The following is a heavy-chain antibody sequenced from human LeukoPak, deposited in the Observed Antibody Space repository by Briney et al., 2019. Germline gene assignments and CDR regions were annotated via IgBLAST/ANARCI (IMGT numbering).Heavy chain of an antibody. CDR2: TNEAGGDK. CDR1: GFTFSDFW. Sequence: GGSLRPSCAASGFTFSDFWMSWVRQAPGKGLERVASTNEAGGDKYYVDSVKGRFTISRDNSKNSLSLQMNSLTAEDTAIYYCAIATTGRGAFGSWGQGTLVSVSS. D-gene: IGHD1-1*01. V-gene: IGHV3-7*01. J-gene: IGHJ4*02. CDR3: AIATTGRGAFGS.